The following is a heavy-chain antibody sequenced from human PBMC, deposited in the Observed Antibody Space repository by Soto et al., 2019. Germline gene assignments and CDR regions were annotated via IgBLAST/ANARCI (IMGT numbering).Heavy chain of an antibody. CDR3: ARRTVTPIYYYGMDV. CDR2: IYYSGST. Sequence: ETLSLTCTVSGGSISSYYWTWIRQPPGKGLEWIGYIYYSGSTYYNPSLKSRVTISVDTSKNQFSLRPNSVTAADTAVYYCARRTVTPIYYYGMDVWGQGTTVTVSS. CDR1: GGSISSYY. V-gene: IGHV4-59*01. J-gene: IGHJ6*02. D-gene: IGHD4-17*01.